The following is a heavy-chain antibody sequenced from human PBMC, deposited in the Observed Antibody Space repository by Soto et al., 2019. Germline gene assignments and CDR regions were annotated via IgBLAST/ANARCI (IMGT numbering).Heavy chain of an antibody. J-gene: IGHJ3*02. CDR3: ARVYDSSGYYYVDAFDI. V-gene: IGHV1-2*02. D-gene: IGHD3-22*01. CDR2: INPNSGGT. Sequence: ASVKVSCKASGYTYTGYYMHWVRQAPGQGLEWMGWINPNSGGTNYAQKFQGRVTMTRDTSISTAYMELSRLRSDDAAVYYCARVYDSSGYYYVDAFDIWGQGTMVTVSS. CDR1: GYTYTGYY.